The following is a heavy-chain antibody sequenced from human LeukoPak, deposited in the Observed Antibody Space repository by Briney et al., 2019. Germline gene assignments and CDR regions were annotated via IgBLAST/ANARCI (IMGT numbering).Heavy chain of an antibody. CDR2: ISAYNGNT. Sequence: GASVKVSCKASGYTFTSYGISWVRQAPGQGLEWMGWISAYNGNTNYAQKLQGGVTMTTDTSTSTAYMELRSLRSDDTAVYYCASSEDYDFWSGYYTFDYWGQGTLVTVSS. J-gene: IGHJ4*02. CDR3: ASSEDYDFWSGYYTFDY. CDR1: GYTFTSYG. V-gene: IGHV1-18*01. D-gene: IGHD3-3*01.